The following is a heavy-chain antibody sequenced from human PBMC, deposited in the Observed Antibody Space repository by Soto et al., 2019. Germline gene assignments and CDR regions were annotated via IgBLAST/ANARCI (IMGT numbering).Heavy chain of an antibody. Sequence: RTLSLTRAISRDSVSSNIAAWNLIWQSSSGGVAWVGRTYYRVKWSNDYGVSVKSRITINPATSKNQFSLQLNSVTPEDTAVYYCARDAVLRFLEWYEEAWGWFDPWGQGTLVTVSS. J-gene: IGHJ5*02. V-gene: IGHV6-1*01. CDR3: ARDAVLRFLEWYEEAWGWFDP. CDR2: TYYRVKWSN. D-gene: IGHD3-3*01. CDR1: RDSVSSNIAA.